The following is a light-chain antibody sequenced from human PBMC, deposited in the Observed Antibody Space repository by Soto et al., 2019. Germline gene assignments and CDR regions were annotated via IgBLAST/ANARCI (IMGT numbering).Light chain of an antibody. J-gene: IGKJ4*01. CDR3: QQYNNWPPLT. Sequence: IVMTQSPATLSVSPWERATLSCRASQSVSSNLAWYQQKPGQAPRLLIYGASTRATGIPARFSGSGSGTEFTLTISSLQSEDFAVYYCQQYNNWPPLTFGGGTKVEIK. CDR1: QSVSSN. CDR2: GAS. V-gene: IGKV3-15*01.